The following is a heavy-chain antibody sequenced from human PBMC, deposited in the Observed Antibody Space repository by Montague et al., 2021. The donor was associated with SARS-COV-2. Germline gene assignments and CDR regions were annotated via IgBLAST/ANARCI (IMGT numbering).Heavy chain of an antibody. CDR2: ISSESTYI. Sequence: SLRLSCAASGFTFSSFSMNWVRQAPGKRLEWVASISSESTYILYAESVRGRFTVSRDNAQNLLFLQMNSPRAEDTALYYCARFETSKFYSSGVDVWGQGTTVTVSS. CDR3: ARFETSKFYSSGVDV. V-gene: IGHV3-21*01. J-gene: IGHJ6*02. D-gene: IGHD2-15*01. CDR1: GFTFSSFS.